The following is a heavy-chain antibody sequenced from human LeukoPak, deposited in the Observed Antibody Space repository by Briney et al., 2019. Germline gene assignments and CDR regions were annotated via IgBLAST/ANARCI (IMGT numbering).Heavy chain of an antibody. D-gene: IGHD5-12*01. V-gene: IGHV3-23*01. CDR3: AKHSGSDSGYWFDP. J-gene: IGHJ5*02. CDR1: GFTFSSYA. CDR2: IRGGGTST. Sequence: GGSLRLSCAASGFTFSSYAMTWVRQSPGKGLEWVSTIRGGGTSTFYADSLKGRFTISRDNPKSTLYLQMNNLRAEDTGVYYCAKHSGSDSGYWFDPWGQGTLVTVSS.